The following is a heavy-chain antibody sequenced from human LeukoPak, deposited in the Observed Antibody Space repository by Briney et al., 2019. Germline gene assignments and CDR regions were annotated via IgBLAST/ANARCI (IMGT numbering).Heavy chain of an antibody. Sequence: PGGSLRLSCVASGFTFSRYWMHWVRQAPGKGLEWVSAISGSGGSTYYADSVKGRFTISRDNSKNTLYLQMNSLRAEDTAVYYCAKITMVRRNWFDPWGQGTLVTVSS. CDR1: GFTFSRYW. CDR3: AKITMVRRNWFDP. J-gene: IGHJ5*02. D-gene: IGHD3-10*01. V-gene: IGHV3-23*01. CDR2: ISGSGGST.